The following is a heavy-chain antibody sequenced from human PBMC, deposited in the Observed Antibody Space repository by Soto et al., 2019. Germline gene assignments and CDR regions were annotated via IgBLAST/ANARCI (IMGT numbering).Heavy chain of an antibody. D-gene: IGHD3-22*01. CDR3: ARLGTKQYYYDNSGYSFDY. CDR1: GGTFSSYE. Sequence: SVKVSCKASGGTFSSYEISWVRQAPGQGLEWVGGIIPMFRTPKYAQQFQGRVTITADVSTTTVYMELSSLRSDDTAVYYCARLGTKQYYYDNSGYSFDYWGQGTLVTVSS. J-gene: IGHJ4*02. V-gene: IGHV1-69*13. CDR2: IIPMFRTP.